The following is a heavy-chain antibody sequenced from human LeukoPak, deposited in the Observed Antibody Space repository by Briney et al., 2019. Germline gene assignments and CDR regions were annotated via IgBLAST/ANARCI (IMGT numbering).Heavy chain of an antibody. J-gene: IGHJ4*02. CDR1: GFTFSNAW. V-gene: IGHV3-15*01. D-gene: IGHD3-10*01. CDR3: TTYTMGAFDS. CDR2: IKSKSDGGTT. Sequence: GGSLRLSCAASGFTFSNAWTTWVRQAPGKGLEWVGRIKSKSDGGTTDYDAPVKGRFTISRDDSKNTVYLQMNSLKTEDTAMFYCTTYTMGAFDSWGQGTLVTVSS.